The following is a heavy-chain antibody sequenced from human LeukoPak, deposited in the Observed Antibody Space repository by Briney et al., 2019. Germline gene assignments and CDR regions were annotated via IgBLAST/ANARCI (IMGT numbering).Heavy chain of an antibody. CDR3: STDWGYSNSGVFDF. V-gene: IGHV3-49*03. J-gene: IGHJ4*02. D-gene: IGHD6-13*01. Sequence: PGGSLRLSCKTSGFTFRDYTMTWLRQAPGGGLEWVGFIRSKAYGETTEYAASVKGRFAISRDDSKSIAYLRMNSLTADDTAMYYCSTDWGYSNSGVFDFWGQGTLVTVSS. CDR2: IRSKAYGETT. CDR1: GFTFRDYT.